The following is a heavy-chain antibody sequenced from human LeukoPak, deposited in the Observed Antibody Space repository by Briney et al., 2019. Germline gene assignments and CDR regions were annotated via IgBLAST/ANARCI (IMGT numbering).Heavy chain of an antibody. CDR2: ISAYNSNT. J-gene: IGHJ6*03. CDR1: GYTFTSYG. CDR3: ARVGSITMVRGALLYYYYYMDV. Sequence: GASVKVSCKASGYTFTSYGISWVRQAPGQGFEWMGWISAYNSNTNYAQKLQGRVTMTTDTSTSTAYMELRSLRSDDTAVYYCARVGSITMVRGALLYYYYYMDVWGKGTAVTISS. V-gene: IGHV1-18*01. D-gene: IGHD3-10*01.